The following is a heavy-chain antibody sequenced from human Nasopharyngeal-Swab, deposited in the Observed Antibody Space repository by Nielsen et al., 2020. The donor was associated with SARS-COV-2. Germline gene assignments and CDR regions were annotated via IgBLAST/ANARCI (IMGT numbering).Heavy chain of an antibody. V-gene: IGHV3-23*03. CDR3: AKDQGSYYDY. CDR1: GFTFSSYA. Sequence: GGSLRLSCAASGFTFSSYAMSWVRQAPGKGLEWVSVIYSGGSSTYYADSVKGRFTISRDNSKITLYLQMNSLRAEDTAVYYCAKDQGSYYDYWGQGTLVTVSS. J-gene: IGHJ4*02. D-gene: IGHD1-26*01. CDR2: IYSGGSST.